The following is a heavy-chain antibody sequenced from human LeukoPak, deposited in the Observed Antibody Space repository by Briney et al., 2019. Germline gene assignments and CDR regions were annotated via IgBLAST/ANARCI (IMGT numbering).Heavy chain of an antibody. CDR3: ASVLYCGADCYSGRYFFDY. V-gene: IGHV1-46*01. J-gene: IGHJ4*02. Sequence: ASVTVSFKSSGYTFTNYDMHWVGQAPGQGREGMGIINPSGDSTSNAQKFQGRVTMTRDTYTSKDYMELSSLRSEDTAVYYCASVLYCGADCYSGRYFFDYWGQGTLVTVSS. CDR2: INPSGDST. CDR1: GYTFTNYD. D-gene: IGHD2-21*02.